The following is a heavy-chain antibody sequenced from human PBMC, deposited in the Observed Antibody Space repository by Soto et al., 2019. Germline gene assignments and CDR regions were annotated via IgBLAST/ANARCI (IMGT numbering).Heavy chain of an antibody. J-gene: IGHJ4*02. D-gene: IGHD3-3*01. CDR1: GGSISSGGYY. V-gene: IGHV4-31*03. CDR2: IDYSRST. Sequence: QVQLQESGPGLVKPSQTLSLTCTVSGGSISSGGYYWSWIRQHPGKGLEWIGYIDYSRSTYYNPSLKSRVTISVDTSKNQCSLKLSSVTAADTAVYYCAKTITIFGVVDYWGQGTLVTVSS. CDR3: AKTITIFGVVDY.